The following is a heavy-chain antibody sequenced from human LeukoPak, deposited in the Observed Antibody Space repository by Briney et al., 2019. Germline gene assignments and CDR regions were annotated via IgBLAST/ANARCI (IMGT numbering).Heavy chain of an antibody. Sequence: GGSLRLSCAASGFTFSSYSMNWVRQAPGKGLEWVSSISSSSSYIYYADSVKGRFTISRDNAKNSLYLQMNSLRAEDTAVYYCAKGGYCSSTSCYWRWFDPWGQGTLVTVSS. J-gene: IGHJ5*02. CDR1: GFTFSSYS. V-gene: IGHV3-21*04. CDR3: AKGGYCSSTSCYWRWFDP. CDR2: ISSSSSYI. D-gene: IGHD2-2*03.